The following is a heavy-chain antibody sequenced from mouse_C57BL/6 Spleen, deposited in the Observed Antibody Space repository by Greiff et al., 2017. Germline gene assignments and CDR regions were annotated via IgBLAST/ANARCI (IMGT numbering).Heavy chain of an antibody. CDR3: ARPGYGNYEGGAMDY. J-gene: IGHJ4*01. D-gene: IGHD2-10*02. V-gene: IGHV1-59*01. CDR1: GYTFTSYW. Sequence: VQLQQPGAELVRPGTSVKLSCKASGYTFTSYWMHWVKQRPGQGLEWIGVIDPSDSYTNYNQKFKGKATLTVDTSSSTAYMQLSSLTSEDSAVYYCARPGYGNYEGGAMDYWGQGTSVTVSS. CDR2: IDPSDSYT.